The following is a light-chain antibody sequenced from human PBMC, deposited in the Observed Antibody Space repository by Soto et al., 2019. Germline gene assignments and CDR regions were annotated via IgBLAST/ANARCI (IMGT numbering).Light chain of an antibody. J-gene: IGKJ4*01. Sequence: DIVMTQSPDSLAVSLGERATINCKSSQSVLYSSNNKNYLAWYQQKLGQSPKLLIYWASTRESGVPDRFSGSGSGTDFTLTISSLQAEDVAVYYCQQYYTTPLTFGGGTKVEIK. V-gene: IGKV4-1*01. CDR2: WAS. CDR3: QQYYTTPLT. CDR1: QSVLYSSNNKNY.